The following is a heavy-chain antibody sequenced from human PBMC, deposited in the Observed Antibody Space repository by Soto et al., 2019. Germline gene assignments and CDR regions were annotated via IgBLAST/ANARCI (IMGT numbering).Heavy chain of an antibody. CDR2: IRASGDST. Sequence: EVQLFESGGGLVQPGGSLRLSCAASGFTFRNYAMTWVRQAPGKGLEWVSTIRASGDSTYYADSVKGRITISRDNSKNTVYLQMNTLEAEDTAVYFCAKGGYTSYYDYWGQGILVTVSS. CDR3: AKGGYTSYYDY. D-gene: IGHD5-18*01. CDR1: GFTFRNYA. V-gene: IGHV3-23*01. J-gene: IGHJ4*02.